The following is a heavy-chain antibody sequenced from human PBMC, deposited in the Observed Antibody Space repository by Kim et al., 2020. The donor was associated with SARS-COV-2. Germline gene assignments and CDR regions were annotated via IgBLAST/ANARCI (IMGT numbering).Heavy chain of an antibody. V-gene: IGHV3-15*01. CDR1: GFTFSNAW. D-gene: IGHD3-22*01. CDR2: IKSKTDGGTT. CDR3: TTRRNEYYYDSSGYYYISYFDY. Sequence: GGSLRLSCAASGFTFSNAWMSWVRQAPGKGLEWVGRIKSKTDGGTTDYAAPVKGRFTISRDDSKNTLYLQMNSLKTEDTAVYYCTTRRNEYYYDSSGYYYISYFDYWGQGTLVTVSS. J-gene: IGHJ4*02.